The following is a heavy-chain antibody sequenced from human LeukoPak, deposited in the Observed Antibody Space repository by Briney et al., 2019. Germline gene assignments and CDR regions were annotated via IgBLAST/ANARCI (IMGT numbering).Heavy chain of an antibody. CDR2: INHSGST. D-gene: IGHD1-14*01. CDR1: GDSISSNNYF. V-gene: IGHV4-39*07. Sequence: SETLSLTCTVSGDSISSNNYFWGWICQPPGKGLEWIGEINHSGSTNYNPSLKSRVTISVDTSKNQFSLKLSSVTAADTAVYYCARGGNRRGYFDYWGQGTLVTVSS. CDR3: ARGGNRRGYFDY. J-gene: IGHJ4*02.